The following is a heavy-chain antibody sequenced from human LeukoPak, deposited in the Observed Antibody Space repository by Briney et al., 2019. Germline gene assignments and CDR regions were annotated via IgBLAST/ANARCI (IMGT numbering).Heavy chain of an antibody. CDR2: IYHSGNT. V-gene: IGHV4-38-2*01. CDR1: GYSISSGYY. CDR3: ARLTPIVGTNY. J-gene: IGHJ4*02. D-gene: IGHD1-26*01. Sequence: SETLSLTCAVSGYSISSGYYWGWIRQRPGTGLEWIGSIYHSGNTYYNPSLKSRVAISVDTSKNQFSLKLSSVTAADTAVYYCARLTPIVGTNYWGQGTLVTVSS.